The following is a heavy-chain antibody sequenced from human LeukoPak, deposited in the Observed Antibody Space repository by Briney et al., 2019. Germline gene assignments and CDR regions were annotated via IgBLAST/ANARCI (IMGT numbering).Heavy chain of an antibody. Sequence: SETLSLTCTVSGVSITSGGYYWMWIRQPAGKGLEWIGHVYTSGSTKYNPSLKTPVSTSLDTSKNHFSLKVDSVTAADTAVYYCARASGIEDYWGQGTLVIVSS. V-gene: IGHV4-61*09. CDR3: ARASGIEDY. CDR1: GVSITSGGYY. CDR2: VYTSGST. J-gene: IGHJ4*02. D-gene: IGHD3-10*01.